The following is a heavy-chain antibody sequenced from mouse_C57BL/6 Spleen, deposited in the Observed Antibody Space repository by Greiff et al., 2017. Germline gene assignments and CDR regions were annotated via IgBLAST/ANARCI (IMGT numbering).Heavy chain of an antibody. Sequence: VQLQQSGAELVMPGASVKLSCKASGYTFTSYWMHWVKQRPGQGLEWIGEIDPSDSYTNYNQKFKGKSTLTVDKSSSTAYMQLSSLTSEDSAVYYCARRDYYGSSYNWYFDVWGTGTTVTVSS. D-gene: IGHD1-1*01. CDR2: IDPSDSYT. J-gene: IGHJ1*03. CDR1: GYTFTSYW. V-gene: IGHV1-69*01. CDR3: ARRDYYGSSYNWYFDV.